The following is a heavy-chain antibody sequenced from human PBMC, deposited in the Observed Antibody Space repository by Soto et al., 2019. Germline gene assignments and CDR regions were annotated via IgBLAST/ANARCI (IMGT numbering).Heavy chain of an antibody. D-gene: IGHD3-3*01. J-gene: IGHJ4*02. Sequence: SETQSLTCTVSGGSISSGGYYWSWIRQHPGKGLEWIGYIYYSGSTYYNPSLKSRVTISVDTSKNQFSLKLSSVTAADTAVYYCARNIFWSGYHGGFDYWGQGTLVTVSS. V-gene: IGHV4-31*03. CDR2: IYYSGST. CDR1: GGSISSGGYY. CDR3: ARNIFWSGYHGGFDY.